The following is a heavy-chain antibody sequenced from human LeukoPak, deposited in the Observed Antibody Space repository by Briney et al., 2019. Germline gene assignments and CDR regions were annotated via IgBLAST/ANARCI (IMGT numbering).Heavy chain of an antibody. CDR2: INPNSGDT. J-gene: IGHJ5*02. CDR1: GYTFTGYY. V-gene: IGHV1-2*02. Sequence: GASVKVSCKXSGYTFTGYYIHWVRQAPGQGLEGMGWINPNSGDTNYAQKFQGRVTMTRGTSISTAYMELSSLRSDDTAVYYCARRSTSSWSWFDPWGQGTLVTVSS. D-gene: IGHD6-6*01. CDR3: ARRSTSSWSWFDP.